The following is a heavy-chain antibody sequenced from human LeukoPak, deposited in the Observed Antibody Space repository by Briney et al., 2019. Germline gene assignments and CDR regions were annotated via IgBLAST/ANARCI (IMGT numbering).Heavy chain of an antibody. CDR1: GYTFTSYC. D-gene: IGHD3/OR15-3a*01. Sequence: ASVKVSCKASGYTFTSYCISWGRQAPGQRREWVGWISAYNGNTNYAQKLQGRVTMTTDTSTSTAYMGLRSLRSDDTAVYYCARKKEDWNYYYYYMDVWGKGTTVTVSS. CDR3: ARKKEDWNYYYYYMDV. V-gene: IGHV1-18*01. J-gene: IGHJ6*03. CDR2: ISAYNGNT.